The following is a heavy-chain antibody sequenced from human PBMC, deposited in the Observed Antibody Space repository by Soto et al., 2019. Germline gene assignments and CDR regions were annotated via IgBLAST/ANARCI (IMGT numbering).Heavy chain of an antibody. J-gene: IGHJ6*02. CDR2: IIPIFGTA. Sequence: SVKVSCKASGGTFSSYAISWVRQAPGQGLEWMGGIIPIFGTANYAQKFQGRVTITADESTSTAYMELNSLRAEDTAVYYCAKDYPALFGEKTFHGMDVWGQGTTVTVS. CDR3: AKDYPALFGEKTFHGMDV. D-gene: IGHD3-10*02. V-gene: IGHV1-69*13. CDR1: GGTFSSYA.